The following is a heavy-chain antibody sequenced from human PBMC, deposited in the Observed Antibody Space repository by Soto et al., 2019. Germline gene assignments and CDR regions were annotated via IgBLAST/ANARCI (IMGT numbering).Heavy chain of an antibody. Sequence: PXGSLRLSCVASGFTFSDYYMTWIRQAPGKGLEWVSYISSNGVSMYYGDSVKGRFTISRDDAENSLHLQMNSLRAEDTAVYYCARLASLGHPYYFGMDVSGQGSTVTVSS. V-gene: IGHV3-11*01. J-gene: IGHJ6*02. CDR2: ISSNGVSM. CDR1: GFTFSDYY. CDR3: ARLASLGHPYYFGMDV.